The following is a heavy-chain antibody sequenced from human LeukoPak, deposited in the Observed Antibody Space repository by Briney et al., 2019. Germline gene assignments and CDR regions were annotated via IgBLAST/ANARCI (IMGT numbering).Heavy chain of an antibody. CDR2: IYYSGST. CDR1: GGSISTGGYY. Sequence: SQTLSLTCTVSGGSISTGGYYWSWIRQHPGKGLEWIGYIYYSGSTYYNPSLKSRVTISVDTSKNLFSLKLGSVTAADTAVYYCARGVGYSTGPDSWGQGTLVTVSS. D-gene: IGHD3-3*01. V-gene: IGHV4-31*03. J-gene: IGHJ4*02. CDR3: ARGVGYSTGPDS.